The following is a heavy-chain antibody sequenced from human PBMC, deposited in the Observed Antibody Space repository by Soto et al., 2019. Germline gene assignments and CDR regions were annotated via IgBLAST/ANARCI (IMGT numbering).Heavy chain of an antibody. Sequence: EVQLVESGGGLVKPGGSLRLSCAASGFTFSSYSMNWVRQAPGKGLEWVSSISSSSSYIYYADSVKGRFTISRGNAKNSLYRQMNIMRAENTVVYYCARERDSRCVYGSEKWFDPWGKGSLVTVSS. J-gene: IGHJ5*02. CDR2: ISSSSSYI. D-gene: IGHD6-13*01. CDR1: GFTFSSYS. CDR3: ARERDSRCVYGSEKWFDP. V-gene: IGHV3-21*01.